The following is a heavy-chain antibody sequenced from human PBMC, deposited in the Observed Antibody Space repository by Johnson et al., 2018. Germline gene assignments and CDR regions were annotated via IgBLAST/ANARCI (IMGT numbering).Heavy chain of an antibody. V-gene: IGHV3-9*01. D-gene: IGHD3-10*01. J-gene: IGHJ3*02. Sequence: VQLVESGGGLVQPGRSLRLSCAASGFTFDDYAMHWVRQAPGKGLEWVSGISWDSGSIGYADSVKGRFPISRDNAKNSLYLQMNSRRAEDTALYYCAKDAYYGSGMGAFDIWGQGTMVTVSS. CDR1: GFTFDDYA. CDR2: ISWDSGSI. CDR3: AKDAYYGSGMGAFDI.